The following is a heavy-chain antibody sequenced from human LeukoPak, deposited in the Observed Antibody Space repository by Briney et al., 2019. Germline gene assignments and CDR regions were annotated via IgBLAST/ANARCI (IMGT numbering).Heavy chain of an antibody. CDR3: VRAPSGGFDY. D-gene: IGHD3-16*01. CDR2: VSTQGTST. V-gene: IGHV3-74*01. J-gene: IGHJ4*02. Sequence: GGSLRLSCAASGFTFISYWIHWVREAPGKGLVWVSRVSTQGTSTDYADSVKGRFTVSRDNAKNTVYLQMDSLRDEDTAVYYCVRAPSGGFDYWRQGALVTVSS. CDR1: GFTFISYW.